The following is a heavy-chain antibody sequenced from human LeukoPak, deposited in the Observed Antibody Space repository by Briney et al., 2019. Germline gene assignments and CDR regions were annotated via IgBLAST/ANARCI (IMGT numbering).Heavy chain of an antibody. J-gene: IGHJ4*02. Sequence: PSETLSLTCTVSGGPVSSGSYYWSWIRQPPGKGLEWIGYIYYSGSTNYNPSLKSRVTISVDTSKNQFSLKLSSVTAADTAVYYCAREGIAVAGGLFDYWGQGTLVTVSS. CDR2: IYYSGST. CDR3: AREGIAVAGGLFDY. CDR1: GGPVSSGSYY. D-gene: IGHD6-19*01. V-gene: IGHV4-61*01.